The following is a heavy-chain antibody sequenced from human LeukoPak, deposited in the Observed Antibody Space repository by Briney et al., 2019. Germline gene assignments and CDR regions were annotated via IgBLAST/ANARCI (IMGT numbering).Heavy chain of an antibody. CDR3: GRHFTGTSGNYYTDS. Sequence: SETLSLTCTVSGDSISNNYWNWIRQPPGKGLEWIGYISSTGSNDYNPSLKGRVTISVDTSRNLFSLRLTSVTAADTAVYYCGRHFTGTSGNYYTDSWGQGTLVTVSS. V-gene: IGHV4-59*08. J-gene: IGHJ5*01. D-gene: IGHD3-10*01. CDR1: GDSISNNY. CDR2: ISSTGSN.